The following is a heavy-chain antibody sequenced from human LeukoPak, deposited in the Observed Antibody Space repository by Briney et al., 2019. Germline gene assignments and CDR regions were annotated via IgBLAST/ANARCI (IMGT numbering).Heavy chain of an antibody. V-gene: IGHV4-61*01. D-gene: IGHD3-3*01. CDR3: ARSPDPLRHLEWLPRLYFDD. CDR2: LYYSGRT. Sequence: PSETLSLTCTVSGGSVSSGSFYWSWIRQAPGKGLEWVGYLYYSGRTNYNPSLKSRVSISVDTSKNQFSLRLSSVTAADTALYYRARSPDPLRHLEWLPRLYFDDWGQGTLVTVSS. CDR1: GGSVSSGSFY. J-gene: IGHJ4*02.